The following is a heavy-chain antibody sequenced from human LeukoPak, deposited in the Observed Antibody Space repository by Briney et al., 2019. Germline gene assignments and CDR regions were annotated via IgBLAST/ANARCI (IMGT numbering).Heavy chain of an antibody. CDR3: AKDGGLWVSATWGDS. J-gene: IGHJ4*02. CDR2: LTSIDGKP. D-gene: IGHD3-16*01. CDR1: GFTFSSYT. V-gene: IGHV3-23*01. Sequence: GGSLTRYCAASGFTFSSYTMSWLREAPGKGLVGATNLTSIDGKPHSAASVEGRFTVSRDNSKNTLFLQINSLRDEDTAVYYCAKDGGLWVSATWGDSWGRRTLVTVSS.